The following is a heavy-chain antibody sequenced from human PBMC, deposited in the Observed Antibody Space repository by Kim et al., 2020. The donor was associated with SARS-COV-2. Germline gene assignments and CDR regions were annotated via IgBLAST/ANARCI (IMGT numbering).Heavy chain of an antibody. D-gene: IGHD3-10*01. Sequence: SETLSLTCAVYGGSFSGYYWSWIRQPPGKGLEWIGEINHSGSTNYNPSLKSRVTISVDTSKNQFSLKLSSVTAADTAVYYCARGLSVLLWFGRGGRGYGMDVWGQGTTVTVSS. CDR1: GGSFSGYY. J-gene: IGHJ6*02. CDR3: ARGLSVLLWFGRGGRGYGMDV. V-gene: IGHV4-34*01. CDR2: INHSGST.